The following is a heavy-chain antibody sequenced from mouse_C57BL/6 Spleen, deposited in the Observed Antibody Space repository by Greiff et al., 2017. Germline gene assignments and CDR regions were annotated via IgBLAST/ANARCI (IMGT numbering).Heavy chain of an antibody. CDR3: ARTVYYGNQAWFAY. Sequence: HVQLQPPGAELVRPGSSVKLSCKASGYTFTSYWMPWVKQRPIPGLEWIGNIYPSDSETHYNQKIKDKATLTVDKSSSTAYMQRSSLTSEDSAVYYCARTVYYGNQAWFAYWGQGTLVTVSA. CDR2: IYPSDSET. D-gene: IGHD2-1*01. J-gene: IGHJ3*01. CDR1: GYTFTSYW. V-gene: IGHV1-52*01.